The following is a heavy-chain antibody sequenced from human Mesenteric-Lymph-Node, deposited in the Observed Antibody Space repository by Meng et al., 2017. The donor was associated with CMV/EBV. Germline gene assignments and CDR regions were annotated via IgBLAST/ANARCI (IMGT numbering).Heavy chain of an antibody. CDR3: ARVPSASSSLGGDY. V-gene: IGHV1-46*01. J-gene: IGHJ4*02. Sequence: SGYTLTSYYMHWVRQATGQGLEWMGIINPSGGSTSYAQNFQGRVTMTRDTSTSTVYMELSSLRSEDTAVYYCARVPSASSSLGGDYWGQGTLVTVSS. D-gene: IGHD6-13*01. CDR1: GYTLTSYY. CDR2: INPSGGST.